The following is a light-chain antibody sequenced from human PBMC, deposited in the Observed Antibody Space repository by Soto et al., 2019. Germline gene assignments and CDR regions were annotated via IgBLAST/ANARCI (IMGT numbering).Light chain of an antibody. CDR2: LTS. J-gene: IGKJ2*01. Sequence: DILMTQSPSSLSASVGDRVTIACRASQSVSNSVYWFQQKAGRAPRLLIFLTSKLHTGVPSRFSGGGSGTDFTLTITSLQPEDSATYFCQQSFNTPPTFGPGTKVDIK. CDR3: QQSFNTPPT. CDR1: QSVSNS. V-gene: IGKV1-39*01.